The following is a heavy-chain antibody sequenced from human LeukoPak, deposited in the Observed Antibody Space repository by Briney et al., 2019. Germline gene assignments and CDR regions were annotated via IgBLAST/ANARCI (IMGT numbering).Heavy chain of an antibody. Sequence: ASVNVSCTASGYTFTSYHMHWVRQAPGQGLEWMGRINPNSGDTNNAQKFQGRVTMTRDTSISTAYMDLSRLTSDDTAVYYCARDYCSSTSCLFDYWGQGTLVTVSS. CDR3: ARDYCSSTSCLFDY. J-gene: IGHJ4*02. CDR2: INPNSGDT. D-gene: IGHD2-2*01. CDR1: GYTFTSYH. V-gene: IGHV1-2*06.